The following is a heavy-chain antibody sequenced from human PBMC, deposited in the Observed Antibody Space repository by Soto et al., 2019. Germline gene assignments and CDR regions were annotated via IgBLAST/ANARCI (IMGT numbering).Heavy chain of an antibody. V-gene: IGHV3-21*01. CDR3: ARDNLAFQGAFDL. CDR1: GFVFSDFQ. D-gene: IGHD3-16*01. CDR2: ITGTSAFT. Sequence: PGGSLRLSCAASGFVFSDFQFNWVRQAPGGGLEWLSSITGTSAFTEYAESIEGRFTISRDNPNKLLFLHMYNLRPEDTAVYDCARDNLAFQGAFDLWGQGALVTVSS. J-gene: IGHJ4*02.